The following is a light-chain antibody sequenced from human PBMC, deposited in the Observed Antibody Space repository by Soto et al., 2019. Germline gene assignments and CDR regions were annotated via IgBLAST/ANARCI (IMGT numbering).Light chain of an antibody. Sequence: DIQMSQSPFSLSASVGDRVTITCRASQSISSYLNWYQQKPGKAPKLLIYAASSLQSGVPSRFSGSGSGTDFTLTISSLQPEDFATYYCQQSYSTPITFGQATRLEIK. CDR1: QSISSY. V-gene: IGKV1-39*01. J-gene: IGKJ5*01. CDR2: AAS. CDR3: QQSYSTPIT.